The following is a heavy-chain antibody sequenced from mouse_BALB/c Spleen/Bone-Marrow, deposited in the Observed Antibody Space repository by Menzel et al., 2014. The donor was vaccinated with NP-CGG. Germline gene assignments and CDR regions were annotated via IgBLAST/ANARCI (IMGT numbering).Heavy chain of an antibody. CDR2: ILPGSGST. J-gene: IGHJ4*01. D-gene: IGHD2-10*01. Sequence: QVQLKEPGAELMKPGASMKISCKGTGYTFNSYWIEWVKQRPGHGLEWIGEILPGSGSTNYNERFKGKATFTADTSSNTAYMQLSSLTSEDSAVYYCARAYYVNYDAMDYWGQGTSVTVSS. CDR3: ARAYYVNYDAMDY. CDR1: GYTFNSYW. V-gene: IGHV1-9*01.